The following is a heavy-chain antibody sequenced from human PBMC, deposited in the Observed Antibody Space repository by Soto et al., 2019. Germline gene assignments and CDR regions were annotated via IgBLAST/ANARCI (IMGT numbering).Heavy chain of an antibody. J-gene: IGHJ4*02. Sequence: GGSLRLSCAASGFTFSSYAMSWVRQAPGRGLEWVSIISGNGGSTYYAASMKGRFTISRDNTKNTLYLQMDSLTAEDTAVYYCAKGSEFSNSYTLDFDFWGKGALDTVS. CDR1: GFTFSSYA. D-gene: IGHD6-6*01. V-gene: IGHV3-23*01. CDR3: AKGSEFSNSYTLDFDF. CDR2: ISGNGGST.